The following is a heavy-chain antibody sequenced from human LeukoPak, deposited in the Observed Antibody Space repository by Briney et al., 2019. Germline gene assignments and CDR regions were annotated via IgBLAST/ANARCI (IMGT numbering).Heavy chain of an antibody. D-gene: IGHD6-19*01. V-gene: IGHV3-30*18. J-gene: IGHJ6*03. CDR3: AKDEGKVAGTPKGYNYMDV. CDR1: GFTFSSYG. CDR2: ISYDGSNK. Sequence: PGGSLRLSCAASGFTFSSYGMHWVRQAPGKGLEWVAVISYDGSNKYYADSVKGRFTISRDNSKNTLYLQMNSLRAEDTAVYYCAKDEGKVAGTPKGYNYMDVWGKGTTVTVSS.